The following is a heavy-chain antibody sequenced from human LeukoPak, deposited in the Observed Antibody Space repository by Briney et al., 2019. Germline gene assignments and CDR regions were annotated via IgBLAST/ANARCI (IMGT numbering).Heavy chain of an antibody. J-gene: IGHJ4*02. CDR1: EYTFTDYY. CDR2: LNPRSGDT. D-gene: IGHD6-19*01. V-gene: IGHV1-2*02. Sequence: GASVKVSCKASEYTFTDYYVHWVRQAPGQGLEWMGWLNPRSGDTEYAQNFQGRVTMTRDPSISTAYMELSRLRSDDTAVYYCARDRQWLPGVWGQGTLVTVSS. CDR3: ARDRQWLPGV.